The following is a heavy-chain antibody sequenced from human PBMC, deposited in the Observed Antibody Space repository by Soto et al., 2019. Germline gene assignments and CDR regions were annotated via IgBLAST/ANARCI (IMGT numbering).Heavy chain of an antibody. CDR1: GFTFSSYA. CDR2: ISYDGSNK. Sequence: GGSLRLSCAASGFTFSSYAMHWVRQAPGKGLEWVAVISYDGSNKYYADSVKGRFTISRDNSKNTLYLQMNSLRAEDTAVYYCARGIPVRGVIENNWFDPWGQGTLVTVSS. D-gene: IGHD3-10*01. J-gene: IGHJ5*02. CDR3: ARGIPVRGVIENNWFDP. V-gene: IGHV3-30-3*01.